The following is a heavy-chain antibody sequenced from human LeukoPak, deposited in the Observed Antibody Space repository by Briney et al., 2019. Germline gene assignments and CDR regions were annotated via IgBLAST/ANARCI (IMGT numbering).Heavy chain of an antibody. CDR2: SVPIFGTA. D-gene: IGHD3-10*01. V-gene: IGHV1-69*05. CDR1: GGTFSSYA. J-gene: IGHJ1*01. Sequence: SVKVSCKASGGTFSSYAISWVRQAPGQGLEWMGRSVPIFGTANYAQKFQGRVTITTDESTSTAYMELSSLRSEDTAVYYCARTYYYGSGSYRGAEYFQHWGQGTLVTVSS. CDR3: ARTYYYGSGSYRGAEYFQH.